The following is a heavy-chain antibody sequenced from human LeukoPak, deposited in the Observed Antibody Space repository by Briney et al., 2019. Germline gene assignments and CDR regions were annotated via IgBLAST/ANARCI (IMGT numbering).Heavy chain of an antibody. D-gene: IGHD6-13*01. J-gene: IGHJ6*03. Sequence: GGSLRLSCAASGFTFSSYSMNWVRQAPGKGLEWVSSISSSSNYIYYADSVKGRFTISRDNAKNSLYLQMNSLRAEDTAVYYCASPYSSSLGAYYYMDVWGKGTTVTVSS. CDR2: ISSSSNYI. CDR1: GFTFSSYS. V-gene: IGHV3-21*01. CDR3: ASPYSSSLGAYYYMDV.